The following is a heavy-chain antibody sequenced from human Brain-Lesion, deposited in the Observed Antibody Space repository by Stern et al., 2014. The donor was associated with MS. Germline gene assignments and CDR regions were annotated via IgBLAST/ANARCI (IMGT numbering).Heavy chain of an antibody. CDR1: GYTFTTFA. CDR3: AREGFAGAHDY. J-gene: IGHJ4*02. V-gene: IGHV1-18*01. CDR2: ISAYNGET. Sequence: VQLVESGTEVKNPAASVKISCKASGYTFTTFAITWVRQVPGQGLEWMARISAYNGETKNAQKYEGITTLTTDTSSDTADMELRSLPSDDTAVYCCAREGFAGAHDYWGQGTLVTVSS.